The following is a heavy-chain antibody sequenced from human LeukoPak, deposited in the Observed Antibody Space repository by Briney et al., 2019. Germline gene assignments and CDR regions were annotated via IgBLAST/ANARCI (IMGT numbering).Heavy chain of an antibody. CDR1: GGSFSGYY. CDR3: VYGSGSYYPDFDY. J-gene: IGHJ4*02. V-gene: IGHV4-34*01. D-gene: IGHD3-10*01. Sequence: SETLSLTCAVYGGSFSGYYWSWIRQPPGKGLEWIGEINHSGSTSYNPSLKSRVTISVDTSKNQFSLKLSSVTAADTAVYYCVYGSGSYYPDFDYWGQGTLVTVSS. CDR2: INHSGST.